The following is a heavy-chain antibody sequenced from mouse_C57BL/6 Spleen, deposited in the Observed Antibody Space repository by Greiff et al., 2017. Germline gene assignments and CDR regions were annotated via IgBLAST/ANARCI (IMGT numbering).Heavy chain of an antibody. J-gene: IGHJ2*01. CDR2: IYPGSGST. D-gene: IGHD1-1*01. CDR1: GYTFTSYW. CDR3: ARCYYGINPFDY. Sequence: QVQLQQPGAELVKPGASVKLSCKASGYTFTSYWMHWVKQRPGQGLEWIGDIYPGSGSTNYNEKFKSKATLTVDTSSSTAYMQLSSLTSEDSAVYYCARCYYGINPFDYWGQGTTLTVSS. V-gene: IGHV1-55*01.